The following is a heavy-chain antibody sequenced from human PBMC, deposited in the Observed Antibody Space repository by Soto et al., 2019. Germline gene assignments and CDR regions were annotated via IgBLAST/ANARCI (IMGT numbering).Heavy chain of an antibody. CDR2: ISGSGGST. CDR1: GFTFSSYA. J-gene: IGHJ4*02. CDR3: AKDGCSSTSCYFPFDY. Sequence: EVQLLESGGGLVQPGGSLRLSCAASGFTFSSYAMSWVRQAPGKGLEWVSAISGSGGSTYYADSVKGRFTISRDNSKNTLYLQMNSLRAEDTAVYYCAKDGCSSTSCYFPFDYWGQGTLVTVYS. V-gene: IGHV3-23*01. D-gene: IGHD2-2*01.